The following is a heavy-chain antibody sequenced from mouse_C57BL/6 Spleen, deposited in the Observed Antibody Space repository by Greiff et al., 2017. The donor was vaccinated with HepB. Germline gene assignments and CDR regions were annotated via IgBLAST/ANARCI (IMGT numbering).Heavy chain of an antibody. CDR1: GFTFSSYG. J-gene: IGHJ3*01. D-gene: IGHD4-1*01. Sequence: EVKLVESGGDLVKPGGSLKLSCAASGFTFSSYGMSWVRQTPDKRLEWVATISSGGSYTYYPDSVKGRFTISRDNAKNTLYLQMSSLKSEDTAMYYCARKDELEAYWGQGTLVTVSA. V-gene: IGHV5-6*01. CDR3: ARKDELEAY. CDR2: ISSGGSYT.